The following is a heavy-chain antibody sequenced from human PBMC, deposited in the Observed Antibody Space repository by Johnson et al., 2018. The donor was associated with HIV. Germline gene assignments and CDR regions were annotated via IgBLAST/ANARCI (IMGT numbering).Heavy chain of an antibody. CDR3: ARLPSGYSRDAFNI. D-gene: IGHD5-18*01. J-gene: IGHJ3*02. V-gene: IGHV3-30*04. Sequence: QVQLVESGGGVVQPGRSLRLSCAASGFTFSSYAIHWVRQAPGKGLEWVAAISYDGSNKYYADSVKGRFTISRDNSKNTLFLQMNSLRAEDTAVYYCARLPSGYSRDAFNIWGQGTMVTVSS. CDR2: ISYDGSNK. CDR1: GFTFSSYA.